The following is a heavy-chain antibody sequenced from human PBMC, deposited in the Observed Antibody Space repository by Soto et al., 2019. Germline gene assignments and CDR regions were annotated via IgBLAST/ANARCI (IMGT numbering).Heavy chain of an antibody. J-gene: IGHJ4*02. CDR2: ISDSAGST. Sequence: EVQLLDSGGGLVQPGGSLRLSCAASGFTFSNYAMTWVRQAPGKGLEWVSHISDSAGSTYYSDSAKGRFTISRDNSQNTVYLQMNSLRAEDTAVYYFAKNNRAGGLGTYDYWGQGTMVTGSS. CDR3: AKNNRAGGLGTYDY. CDR1: GFTFSNYA. D-gene: IGHD3-10*01. V-gene: IGHV3-23*01.